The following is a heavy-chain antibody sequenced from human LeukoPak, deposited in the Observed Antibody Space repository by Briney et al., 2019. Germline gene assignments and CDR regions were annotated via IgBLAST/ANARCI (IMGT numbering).Heavy chain of an antibody. Sequence: NPGGSLMLSCAASGFTFSTYTMNWVRQAPGKGLEWVSSIGGGGTFTFYADSVRGRFTISRDDAKNSLYLDLNSLRADDTAVYYCARVYGGCREYWREGTLVTVSS. CDR1: GFTFSTYT. CDR2: IGGGGTFT. CDR3: ARVYGGCREY. V-gene: IGHV3-21*01. J-gene: IGHJ4*02. D-gene: IGHD3-16*01.